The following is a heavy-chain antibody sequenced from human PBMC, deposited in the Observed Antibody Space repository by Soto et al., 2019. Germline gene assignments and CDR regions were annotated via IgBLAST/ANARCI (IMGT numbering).Heavy chain of an antibody. J-gene: IGHJ6*02. CDR1: GFTFSSYA. Sequence: EVQLLESGGGLVQPGGSLRLSCAASGFTFSSYAMSWVRQAPGKGLEWVSAISGSGGSTYYADSVKGRFTISRDNSKNTLYLQMKSLRAEDTAVYYCAKEPSSYYDILTGYYRYYYYGMDVWGQGTTVTVSS. CDR3: AKEPSSYYDILTGYYRYYYYGMDV. CDR2: ISGSGGST. V-gene: IGHV3-23*01. D-gene: IGHD3-9*01.